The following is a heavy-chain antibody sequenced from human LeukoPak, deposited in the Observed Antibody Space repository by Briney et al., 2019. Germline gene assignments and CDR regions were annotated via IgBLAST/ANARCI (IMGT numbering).Heavy chain of an antibody. CDR1: GYTFTGYY. D-gene: IGHD2-2*02. V-gene: IGHV7-4-1*02. J-gene: IGHJ6*02. Sequence: ASVKVSCKASGYTFTGYYMHWVRQAPGQGLEWMGWINTNTGNPTYAQGFTGRFVFSLDTSVSTAYLQISSLKAEDTAVYYCARGSLIAVVPAAIQYYYYGMDVWGQGTTVTVSS. CDR3: ARGSLIAVVPAAIQYYYYGMDV. CDR2: INTNTGNP.